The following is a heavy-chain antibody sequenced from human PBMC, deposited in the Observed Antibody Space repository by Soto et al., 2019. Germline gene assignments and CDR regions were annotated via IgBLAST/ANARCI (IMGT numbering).Heavy chain of an antibody. CDR1: CGSLSGYQ. J-gene: IGHJ6*03. CDR3: ARGLILWFGELSRRGGYYYYMDV. V-gene: IGHV4-34*02. Sequence: QVPFPQLGAGLLKPSEAPSLTCAGLCGSLSGYQWNWIRQTPERGLELIGEINDSGNINYNPSLKSRGTILADTAKKQISLRLSSVTAADTAVYYCARGLILWFGELSRRGGYYYYMDVWGKGTTVTVSS. CDR2: INDSGNI. D-gene: IGHD3-10*01.